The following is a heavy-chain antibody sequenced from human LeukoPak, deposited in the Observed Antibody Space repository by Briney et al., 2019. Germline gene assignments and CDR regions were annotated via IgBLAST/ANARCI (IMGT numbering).Heavy chain of an antibody. J-gene: IGHJ4*02. V-gene: IGHV1-69*13. Sequence: GASVKVSCKASGGTFSSYAISWVRQAPGQGLEWMGGIIPIFGTANYAQKFQGRVTITADESTSTAYMELSSLRSEDTAVYYCARDRTTGTRFDYWGQGTLVTVSS. CDR1: GGTFSSYA. CDR2: IIPIFGTA. D-gene: IGHD1-1*01. CDR3: ARDRTTGTRFDY.